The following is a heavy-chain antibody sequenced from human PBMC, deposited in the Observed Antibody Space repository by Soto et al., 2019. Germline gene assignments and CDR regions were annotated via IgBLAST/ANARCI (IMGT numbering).Heavy chain of an antibody. CDR2: IIPIFGTA. CDR3: ARDPLTTGTTGHYYPAMDV. J-gene: IGHJ6*02. Sequence: SVKVCCKASGGTFSSYAISWVRQAPGQGLEWMGGIIPIFGTANYAQKFQGRVTITADESTSTAYMELSSLRSADTAVYYCARDPLTTGTTGHYYPAMDVWGQGPTVTVSS. V-gene: IGHV1-69*13. CDR1: GGTFSSYA. D-gene: IGHD1-1*01.